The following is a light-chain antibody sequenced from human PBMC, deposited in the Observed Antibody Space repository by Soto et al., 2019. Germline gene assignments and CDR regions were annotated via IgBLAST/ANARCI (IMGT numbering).Light chain of an antibody. J-gene: IGLJ3*02. Sequence: QSALTQPASVSGSPGQSITISCTGTSSDVGAYNYVSWYQQHPGKVPKLMIFDVSNLPLVGISSRFSGSKSGNTASLTISGLQAEDEADYYCSSYTTSHTRVFGGGTKVTVL. V-gene: IGLV2-14*01. CDR1: SSDVGAYNY. CDR2: DVS. CDR3: SSYTTSHTRV.